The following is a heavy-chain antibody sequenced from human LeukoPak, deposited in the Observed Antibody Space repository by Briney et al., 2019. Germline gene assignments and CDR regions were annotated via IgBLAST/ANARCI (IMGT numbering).Heavy chain of an antibody. CDR1: GFTFSSYA. CDR3: ASSHYDFWSGSTDAFDI. Sequence: GGSLRLSCAASGFTFSSYAMHWVRQAPGKGLEWVAFIRYDENNKYYADSVKGRFTISRDNAKNSLYLQMNSLRAEDTALYYCASSHYDFWSGSTDAFDIWGQGTMVTVSS. J-gene: IGHJ3*02. V-gene: IGHV3-30*02. CDR2: IRYDENNK. D-gene: IGHD3-3*01.